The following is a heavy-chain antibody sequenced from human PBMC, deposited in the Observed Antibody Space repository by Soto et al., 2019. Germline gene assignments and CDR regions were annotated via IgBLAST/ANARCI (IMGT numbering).Heavy chain of an antibody. CDR1: GFSVSSNY. CDR3: ARHRHPRGTVGATSPLDT. V-gene: IGHV3-53*01. Sequence: PGGSLRLSCAISGFSVSSNYLSWVRQAPGKGLEWVSVHYSGGSTYYADSVQGRFTISRDKSNNTLYLQMRRVRAEDTAVYFCARHRHPRGTVGATSPLDTWGHGTPVPVSS. D-gene: IGHD1-26*01. CDR2: HYSGGST. J-gene: IGHJ5*01.